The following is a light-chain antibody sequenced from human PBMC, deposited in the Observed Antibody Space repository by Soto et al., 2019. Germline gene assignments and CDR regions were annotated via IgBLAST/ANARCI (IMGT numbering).Light chain of an antibody. Sequence: EIQLTPAPSTPSASVGDRVTITCRASQSISSWLAWYQQKPGKAPKLLIYKASSLESGVPSRFSGSGSGTEFTLTISSLQPDDFATYYCQQYKSYSWTFGQGTKVDIK. CDR2: KAS. CDR3: QQYKSYSWT. V-gene: IGKV1-5*03. J-gene: IGKJ1*01. CDR1: QSISSW.